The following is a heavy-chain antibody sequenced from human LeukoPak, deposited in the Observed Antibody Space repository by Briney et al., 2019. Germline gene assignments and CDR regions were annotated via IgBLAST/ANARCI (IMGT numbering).Heavy chain of an antibody. CDR1: GYTFTTYW. D-gene: IGHD3-22*01. CDR2: IYPGDSDT. CDR3: ATLRYYYDSSGYPNAFDI. Sequence: GESLKISCKSSGYTFTTYWIGWVRQMPGKGLEWMGIIYPGDSDTRYSPSFQGQVTISADKSISTAYLQWSSLKASDTAMYYCATLRYYYDSSGYPNAFDIWGQGTMVTVSS. V-gene: IGHV5-51*01. J-gene: IGHJ3*02.